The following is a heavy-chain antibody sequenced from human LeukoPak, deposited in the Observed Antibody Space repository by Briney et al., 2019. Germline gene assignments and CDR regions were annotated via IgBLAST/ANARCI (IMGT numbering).Heavy chain of an antibody. J-gene: IGHJ2*01. V-gene: IGHV1-69*04. CDR2: IIPILGIA. D-gene: IGHD6-13*01. CDR1: GGTFSSYA. Sequence: SVKVSCKASGGTFSSYAISWVRQAPGQGLEWMGRIIPILGIANYAQKFQGRVTITADKSTSTAYMELSSLRSEDTAVCYCARDEPAPTSSSWSQHWYFDLWGRGTLVTVSS. CDR3: ARDEPAPTSSSWSQHWYFDL.